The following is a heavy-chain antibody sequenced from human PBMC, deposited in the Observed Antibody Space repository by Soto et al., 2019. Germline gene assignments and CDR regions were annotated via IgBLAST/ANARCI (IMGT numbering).Heavy chain of an antibody. D-gene: IGHD3-22*01. CDR1: GGSISSGENY. CDR3: AAPSGYYWVHDY. J-gene: IGHJ4*02. CDR2: IYYSGDT. Sequence: GGSISSGENYWNWIRQPPGKGLEWIGYIYYSGDTYYNPSLKSRVTISLDTSKNQFSLKLSSVTAADTAVYYCAAPSGYYWVHDYWGQGTLVTVSS. V-gene: IGHV4-30-4*01.